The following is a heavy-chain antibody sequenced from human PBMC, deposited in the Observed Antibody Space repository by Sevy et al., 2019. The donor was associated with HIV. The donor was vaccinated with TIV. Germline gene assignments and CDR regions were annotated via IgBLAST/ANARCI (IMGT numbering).Heavy chain of an antibody. J-gene: IGHJ4*02. CDR2: FYSGGST. Sequence: GGSLRLTCAASGFTVSSNYMSWVRQAPGKGLEWVSVFYSGGSTYYADSVKGRFTISRDNSMNTLYLQMNSLKAEDTAGYYCARDLLGIAAAGPEDYWGQGTLVTVSS. CDR1: GFTVSSNY. V-gene: IGHV3-53*01. D-gene: IGHD6-13*01. CDR3: ARDLLGIAAAGPEDY.